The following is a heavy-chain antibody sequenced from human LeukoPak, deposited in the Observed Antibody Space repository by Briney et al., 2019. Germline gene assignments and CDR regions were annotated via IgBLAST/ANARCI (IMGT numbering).Heavy chain of an antibody. J-gene: IGHJ6*02. CDR1: GYTFTSYY. CDR3: ARFPNTAMVMGLEYYYYGMDV. CDR2: INPSGGST. V-gene: IGHV1-46*01. Sequence: ASVKVSCKASGYTFTSYYIHWVRPAPGQGLEWMGIINPSGGSTSYAQKFQGRVTMTRDTSTSTVYMELSSLRSEDTAVYYCARFPNTAMVMGLEYYYYGMDVWGQGTTVTVSS. D-gene: IGHD5-18*01.